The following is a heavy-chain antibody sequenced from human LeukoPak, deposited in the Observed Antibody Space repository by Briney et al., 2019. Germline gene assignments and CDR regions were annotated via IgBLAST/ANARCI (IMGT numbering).Heavy chain of an antibody. CDR3: ASLGYCSSTSCLDMGGY. V-gene: IGHV1-69*13. CDR1: GGTFSSYA. J-gene: IGHJ4*02. D-gene: IGHD2-2*01. Sequence: ASVTVSCTASGGTFSSYAISWVRQAPGQGLEWMGGIIPIFGTANYAQKFQGRVTITADESTSTAYIELSSLRSEDTAVYYCASLGYCSSTSCLDMGGYWGQGTLVTVSS. CDR2: IIPIFGTA.